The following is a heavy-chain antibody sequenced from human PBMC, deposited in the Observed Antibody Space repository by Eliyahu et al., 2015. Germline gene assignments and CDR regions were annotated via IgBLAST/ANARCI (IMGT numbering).Heavy chain of an antibody. J-gene: IGHJ3*02. CDR2: ISGSGGST. D-gene: IGHD4-17*01. Sequence: EVQLLESGGGLVQPGGSLRLSCAASGLTFXXYAXSWVRQAPGKGLEWVSSISGSGGSTYYADSVKGRFTISRDNSKNTLYLQMNTLRAEDTAVYYCAKDGDPFILVAAFDIWGQGTLVTVSS. CDR3: AKDGDPFILVAAFDI. V-gene: IGHV3-23*01. CDR1: GLTFXXYA.